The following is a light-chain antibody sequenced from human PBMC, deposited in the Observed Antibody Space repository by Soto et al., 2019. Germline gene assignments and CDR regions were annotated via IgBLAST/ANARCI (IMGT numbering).Light chain of an antibody. CDR2: EVS. Sequence: QSAQTQPASVSRSPGQSITISCTGTRSDVGSYHLVSWYQQHPGKAPKPMIYEVSKRHSRVSNRFSGSKSGNTASLTISGLHAEKEAAACCCSCAGSSTLVFGGGTKLTV. J-gene: IGLJ2*01. CDR3: CSCAGSSTLV. V-gene: IGLV2-23*02. CDR1: RSDVGSYHL.